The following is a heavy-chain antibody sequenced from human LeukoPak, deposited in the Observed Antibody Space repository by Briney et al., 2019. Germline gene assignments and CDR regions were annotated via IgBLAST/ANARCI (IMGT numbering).Heavy chain of an antibody. J-gene: IGHJ4*02. CDR2: IYYSGST. Sequence: PSETLSLACTVSGGSITDYSWSWIRQPPGKGLEWIGYIYYSGSTNYNPSLKSRVTISVDTSKNQFSLKLSSVTAADTAVYYCASVRGNSSGYSYYFDYWGQGTLVTVSS. D-gene: IGHD3-22*01. CDR3: ASVRGNSSGYSYYFDY. CDR1: GGSITDYS. V-gene: IGHV4-59*12.